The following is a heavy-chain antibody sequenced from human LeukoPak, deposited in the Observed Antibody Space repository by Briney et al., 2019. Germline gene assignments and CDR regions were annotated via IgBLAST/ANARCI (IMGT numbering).Heavy chain of an antibody. D-gene: IGHD3-22*01. Sequence: GGSLRLSCAASGFTFSSYGMHWVRQAPGKGLEWVSSISSSSSYIYYADSVKGRFTISRDNAKNSLYLQMNSLRAEDTAVYYCARDSHYYDSSGYYDSPRWYFDLWGRGTLVTVSS. V-gene: IGHV3-21*01. CDR2: ISSSSSYI. CDR1: GFTFSSYG. J-gene: IGHJ2*01. CDR3: ARDSHYYDSSGYYDSPRWYFDL.